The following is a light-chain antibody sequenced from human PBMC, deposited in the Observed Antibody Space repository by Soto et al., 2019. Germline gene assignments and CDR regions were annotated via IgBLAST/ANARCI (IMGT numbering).Light chain of an antibody. CDR3: HQYDSYST. V-gene: IGKV1-5*03. Sequence: DIQMTQSPSTLSAFVGDRVTITCRASQSISSWLAWYQQKPGKAPNLLIYKASSSESGVPSRFSGSGSGTEFTLTISSLQPDDFATYFCHQYDSYSTFGQGPKVEIK. J-gene: IGKJ1*01. CDR2: KAS. CDR1: QSISSW.